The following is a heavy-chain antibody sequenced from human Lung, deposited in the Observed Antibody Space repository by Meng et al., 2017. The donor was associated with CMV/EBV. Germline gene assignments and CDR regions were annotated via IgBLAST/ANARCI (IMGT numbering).Heavy chain of an antibody. D-gene: IGHD3-10*01. CDR3: LRRSGGSV. CDR1: GDSITNHNW. V-gene: IGHV4-4*02. CDR2: IPHRGSS. Sequence: QVQLRESGPAPVKPSETLPLTCAVSGDSITNHNWWAWVRQPPGKGLEWIGEIPHRGSSAYNPSLKGRVSMSIDKSKNQFSPKLTSVTAADTAVYHCLRRSGGSVWGQGTLVTVSS. J-gene: IGHJ1*01.